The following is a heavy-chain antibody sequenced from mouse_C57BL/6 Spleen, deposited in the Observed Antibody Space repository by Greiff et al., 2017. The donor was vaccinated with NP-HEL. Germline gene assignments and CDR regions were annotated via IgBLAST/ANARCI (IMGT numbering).Heavy chain of an antibody. CDR3: ARTGSNYDAMDY. V-gene: IGHV5-17*01. CDR1: GFTFSDYG. Sequence: EVKVVESGGGLVKPGGSLKLSCAASGFTFSDYGMHWVRQAPEKGLEWVAYISSGSSTIYYADTVKGRFTITRDNAKNTLFLQMTSLRSEDTAMYYCARTGSNYDAMDYWGQGTSDTVSS. CDR2: ISSGSSTI. J-gene: IGHJ4*01. D-gene: IGHD2-5*01.